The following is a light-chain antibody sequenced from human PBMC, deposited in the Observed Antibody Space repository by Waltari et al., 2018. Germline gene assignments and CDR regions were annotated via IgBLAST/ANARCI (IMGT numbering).Light chain of an antibody. V-gene: IGKV1-39*01. CDR2: AAS. J-gene: IGKJ2*01. CDR3: QQRYSPPNV. Sequence: DIQMTQSPSSLSASVGDLVTITCRASQTIGNYLNWYQQQPGKPPKLLIYAASSLQSGVPSRFTGSGSGTDFTLTISSLQPEDFATYYCQQRYSPPNVFGQGTKLEIK. CDR1: QTIGNY.